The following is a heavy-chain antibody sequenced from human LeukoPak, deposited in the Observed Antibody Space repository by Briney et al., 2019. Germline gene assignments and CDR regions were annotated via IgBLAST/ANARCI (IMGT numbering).Heavy chain of an antibody. J-gene: IGHJ6*04. CDR1: GVTFSSYA. Sequence: GSSVKVSCKASGVTFSSYAISWVRQAPGQGLEWMGGIIPIFGTANYAQKFQGRVTITADKSTSTAYMELSSLRSEDTAVYYCASGSLRYFDWLLPPGYYCYGMDVWGKGTTVTVSS. CDR3: ASGSLRYFDWLLPPGYYCYGMDV. CDR2: IIPIFGTA. V-gene: IGHV1-69*06. D-gene: IGHD3-9*01.